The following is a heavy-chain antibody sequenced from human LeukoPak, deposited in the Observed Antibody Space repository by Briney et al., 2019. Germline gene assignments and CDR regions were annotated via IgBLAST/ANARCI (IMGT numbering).Heavy chain of an antibody. CDR3: ARENSGSYREFDY. Sequence: SETLSLTCAVYGGSISGYYWSWIRQPPGKGLEWVGEIHYTGGTSYNPSLKSRVTMSVDTSKNQFSLKLSSVTAADTAVYYCARENSGSYREFDYWGQGTLVTVSS. V-gene: IGHV4-34*10. CDR2: IHYTGGT. D-gene: IGHD1-26*01. CDR1: GGSISGYY. J-gene: IGHJ4*02.